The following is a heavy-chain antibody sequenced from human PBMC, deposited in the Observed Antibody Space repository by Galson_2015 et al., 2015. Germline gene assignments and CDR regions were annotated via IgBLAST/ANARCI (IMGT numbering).Heavy chain of an antibody. V-gene: IGHV3-30*03. CDR3: ARAGWNDRPTYYYYGMDV. J-gene: IGHJ6*02. Sequence: SPRLSCEASGFTFSSYGMHLVRQAPGKGLERVAVISYDGSNKYYADSVKGRFTISRDNSKNTLYLQMNSLRAEDTAVYYCARAGWNDRPTYYYYGMDVWGQGTTVTVSS. CDR1: GFTFSSYG. CDR2: ISYDGSNK. D-gene: IGHD1-1*01.